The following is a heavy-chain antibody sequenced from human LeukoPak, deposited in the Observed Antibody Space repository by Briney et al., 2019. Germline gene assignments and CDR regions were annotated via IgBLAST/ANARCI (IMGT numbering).Heavy chain of an antibody. J-gene: IGHJ4*01. CDR2: IYYSGST. CDR1: GGTFSNYY. CDR3: ARFYFYDPSGPPYFFES. Sequence: SETLFLTCAVHGGTFSNYYWTWIRQPPGKGLEWIGSIYYSGSTYYNPSLKSRVTISVDTSKNLFSLRLRSVTAPDTAVYCGARFYFYDPSGPPYFFESWG. D-gene: IGHD3-22*01. V-gene: IGHV4-34*08.